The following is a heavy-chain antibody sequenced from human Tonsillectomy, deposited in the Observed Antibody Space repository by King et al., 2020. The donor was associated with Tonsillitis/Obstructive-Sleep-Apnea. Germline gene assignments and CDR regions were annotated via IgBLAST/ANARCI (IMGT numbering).Heavy chain of an antibody. CDR1: GFTFSDHY. V-gene: IGHV3-72*01. CDR3: AREGHRGYSGYDRDYYYYYMDV. CDR2: TRNKANSYTT. Sequence: EVQLVESGGGLVQPGGSLRLSCAASGFTFSDHYMDWVRQAPGEGLEWVGRTRNKANSYTTEYAASVEGRFTISRDDSKNSLYLQMNSLKTEDTAVYYCAREGHRGYSGYDRDYYYYYMDVWGKGTTVTVSS. J-gene: IGHJ6*03. D-gene: IGHD5-12*01.